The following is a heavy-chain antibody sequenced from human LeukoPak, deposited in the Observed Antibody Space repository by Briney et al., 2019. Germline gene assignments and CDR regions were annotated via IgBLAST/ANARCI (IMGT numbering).Heavy chain of an antibody. CDR2: ISSSGSTI. D-gene: IGHD3-22*01. J-gene: IGHJ4*02. V-gene: IGHV3-11*01. CDR1: GFTFSDYY. CDR3: AGGNYYDSGGYQQFDH. Sequence: GGSLRLSCAASGFTFSDYYMSWIRQAPGKGLEWVSYISSSGSTIYYADSVKGRFTISRDNAKNSLYLQMNSLRAEDTAVYYCAGGNYYDSGGYQQFDHWGQGTLVTVSS.